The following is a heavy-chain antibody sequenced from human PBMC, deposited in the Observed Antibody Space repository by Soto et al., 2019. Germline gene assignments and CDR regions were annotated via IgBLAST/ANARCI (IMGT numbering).Heavy chain of an antibody. CDR3: ARRGVAFYFDY. V-gene: IGHV1-69*02. D-gene: IGHD5-12*01. CDR2: IIPILGIA. CDR1: GGTFSSYT. J-gene: IGHJ4*02. Sequence: QVQLVQSGAEVKKPGSSVKVSCKASGGTFSSYTISWVRQAPGQGLEWMGRIIPILGIANYAQKFQGRVTITADKPTSTAYVELSSLRSEDTAVYYCARRGVAFYFDYWGQGPLVTVSS.